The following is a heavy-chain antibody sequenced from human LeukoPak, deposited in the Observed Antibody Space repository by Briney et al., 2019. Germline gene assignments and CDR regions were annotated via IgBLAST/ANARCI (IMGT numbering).Heavy chain of an antibody. D-gene: IGHD5-24*01. CDR1: GYTFDDNA. J-gene: IGHJ2*01. V-gene: IGHV3-9*01. CDR2: ITWNSDANNI. CDR3: ARLHMGYKSGYWYFNL. Sequence: GGSLRLSCLVSGYTFDDNAMHWVRQAPGKGLEWVSAITWNSDANNIGYADSVKGRFTVSRDNARTSLYLQMNSLRPEDTAFYYCARLHMGYKSGYWYFNLWGRGTLATVSS.